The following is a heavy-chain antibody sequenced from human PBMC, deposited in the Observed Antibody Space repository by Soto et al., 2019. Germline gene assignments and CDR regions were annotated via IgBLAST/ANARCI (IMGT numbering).Heavy chain of an antibody. CDR3: ARGRKSIAGTGYYYYGMDV. J-gene: IGHJ6*02. CDR1: GFSLTGYY. CDR2: INPNTGGT. D-gene: IGHD6-6*01. Sequence: GASVKVSCKASGFSLTGYYFHWIRAAPGQGLEWLGWINPNTGGTTYAQKFQGRVTLTWDTSINTAYMELSSLRPDDTAMYYCARGRKSIAGTGYYYYGMDVWGQGTTVTVSS. V-gene: IGHV1-2*02.